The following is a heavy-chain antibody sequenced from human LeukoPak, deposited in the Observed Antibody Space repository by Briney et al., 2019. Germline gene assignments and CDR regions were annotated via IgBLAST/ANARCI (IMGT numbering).Heavy chain of an antibody. CDR3: AKDLVGSSWSHGFDY. J-gene: IGHJ4*02. D-gene: IGHD6-13*01. V-gene: IGHV3-30*18. CDR2: ISYDGSDK. Sequence: PGGSLRLSCAASGFTFTSYGMHCVRHAPGKGLEWVADISYDGSDKSYADSVKGRFTSSRDNSQNTLYLQMNSLRAEDTAVYYCAKDLVGSSWSHGFDYWGQGTLVTVSS. CDR1: GFTFTSYG.